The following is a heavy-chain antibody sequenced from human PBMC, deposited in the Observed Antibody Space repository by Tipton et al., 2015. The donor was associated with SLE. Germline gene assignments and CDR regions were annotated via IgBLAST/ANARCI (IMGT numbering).Heavy chain of an antibody. CDR2: IYSRGSP. D-gene: IGHD3-3*01. V-gene: IGHV4-4*07. Sequence: TLSLTCPVSGGSISGFFWSWVRQPDGKGVEWVGRIYSRGSPNYHPSLKSRVTMSVDPSKNQFSLKLSSVTAADTAVYYCARVLSDFWSGYYPSMDVWGQGTTVTVSS. CDR1: GGSISGFF. J-gene: IGHJ6*02. CDR3: ARVLSDFWSGYYPSMDV.